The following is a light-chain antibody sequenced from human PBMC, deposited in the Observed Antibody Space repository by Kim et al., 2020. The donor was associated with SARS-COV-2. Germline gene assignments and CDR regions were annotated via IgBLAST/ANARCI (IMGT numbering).Light chain of an antibody. CDR1: SLRSYY. Sequence: SSELTQDPAVSVALGQTVRITCQGDSLRSYYATWYQQKPGQAPILVISGKNNRPSGIPDRFSGSSSGNTASLTITGTQAEDEADYYCNSRDSNDNVVFGGGTQLTVL. CDR3: NSRDSNDNVV. CDR2: GKN. V-gene: IGLV3-19*01. J-gene: IGLJ2*01.